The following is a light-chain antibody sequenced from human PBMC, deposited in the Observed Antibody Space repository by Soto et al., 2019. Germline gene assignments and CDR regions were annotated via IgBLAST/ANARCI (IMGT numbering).Light chain of an antibody. CDR2: AAS. CDR3: QQSYSTPIYT. V-gene: IGKV1-39*01. Sequence: DIQMTQSPSSLSASVGDRVTITCRASQSISSYLNWYQQKPGKAPKLLIYAASSLQSGVPSRVSGSGSGTDFTLTIISLQPEDFATYYCQQSYSTPIYTFGQGTKLEIK. CDR1: QSISSY. J-gene: IGKJ2*01.